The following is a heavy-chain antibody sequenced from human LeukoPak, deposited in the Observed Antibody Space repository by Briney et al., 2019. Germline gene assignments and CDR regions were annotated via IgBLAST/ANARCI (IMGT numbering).Heavy chain of an antibody. CDR2: ISYHGEDK. D-gene: IGHD3/OR15-3a*01. V-gene: IGHV3-30*04. CDR3: ARVSEGSFWTGSYRGFYYYGMDV. CDR1: GFIFSDYA. Sequence: PGRSLRLSCEASGFIFSDYAIHWVRQPPGKGPEWVGIISYHGEDKFYADSVKGRFTISRDNSKNTMYLQMNSLRAEDTALYYCARVSEGSFWTGSYRGFYYYGMDVWGRGTTVTVSS. J-gene: IGHJ6*02.